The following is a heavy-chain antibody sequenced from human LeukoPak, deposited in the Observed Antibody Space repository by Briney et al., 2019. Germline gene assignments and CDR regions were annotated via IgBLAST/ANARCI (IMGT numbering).Heavy chain of an antibody. Sequence: GRSLRLSCAASGFTLSNNGMHWVRQAPGKGLEWVAVIWYDGTNKYYADSVKGRFTISRDNSKNTLYLQMNSLRAEDTAVYYCATKRGGYFDYWGQGTLVTVSS. CDR3: ATKRGGYFDY. CDR1: GFTLSNNG. V-gene: IGHV3-33*01. J-gene: IGHJ4*02. CDR2: IWYDGTNK.